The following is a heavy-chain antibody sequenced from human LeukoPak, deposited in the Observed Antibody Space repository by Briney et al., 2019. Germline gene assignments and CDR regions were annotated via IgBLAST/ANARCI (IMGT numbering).Heavy chain of an antibody. CDR1: GFTFSSYW. Sequence: KTGGSLRLSCAAAGFTFSSYWMHWVRQAPGEGLRLVSRSNGHGSSTAYADYVKCRFTIARDNAKTTLYLHLNRLRAEDAALYYWERAGYCSGGNCYSSYYDYWGQGTLVTVSS. J-gene: IGHJ4*02. V-gene: IGHV3-74*03. D-gene: IGHD2-15*01. CDR3: ERAGYCSGGNCYSSYYDY. CDR2: SNGHGSST.